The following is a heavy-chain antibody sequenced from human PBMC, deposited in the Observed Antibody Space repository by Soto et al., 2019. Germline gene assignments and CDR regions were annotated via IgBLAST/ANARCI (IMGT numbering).Heavy chain of an antibody. Sequence: QVQLVQSGAEVKKPGSSVKVSCKASGGTFSSYAISWVRQAPGQGLEWMGGIIPIFGTANYAQKFQGRVTITADESTSTAYMELISLRSEDTAVYYCACRYCSGGSCFHSYYYYGMDVWGQGTTVTVSS. D-gene: IGHD2-15*01. CDR1: GGTFSSYA. V-gene: IGHV1-69*12. CDR3: ACRYCSGGSCFHSYYYYGMDV. J-gene: IGHJ6*02. CDR2: IIPIFGTA.